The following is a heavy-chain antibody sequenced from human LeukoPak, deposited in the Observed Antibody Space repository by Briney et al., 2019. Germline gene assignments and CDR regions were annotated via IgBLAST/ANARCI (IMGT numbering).Heavy chain of an antibody. CDR2: FYYTGST. D-gene: IGHD1-1*01. Sequence: SETLSLTCTVSGDSISNSAYYWGWIRQPPGKGLEWIGNFYYTGSTYFKPSLKSRVTISVDTSKNQFSLKLTSVTAADTAVYYCARWHYNWNGVDPWGQGTLVTVSS. V-gene: IGHV4-39*01. CDR3: ARWHYNWNGVDP. J-gene: IGHJ5*02. CDR1: GDSISNSAYY.